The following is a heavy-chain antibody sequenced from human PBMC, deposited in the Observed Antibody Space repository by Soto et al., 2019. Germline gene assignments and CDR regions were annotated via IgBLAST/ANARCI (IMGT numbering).Heavy chain of an antibody. D-gene: IGHD3-3*01. Sequence: GASVKVSCKAPGDTFTSYYLNWLRQAPGQGLEWMGVINPHGGSTKYEQKVQGRITMTRDTSRSTVYMELSSLRSDDTAIYYCARSSGGNFGIIIEGSNWFDPWGQGTLVTVSS. J-gene: IGHJ5*02. CDR3: ARSSGGNFGIIIEGSNWFDP. CDR2: INPHGGST. V-gene: IGHV1-46*01. CDR1: GDTFTSYY.